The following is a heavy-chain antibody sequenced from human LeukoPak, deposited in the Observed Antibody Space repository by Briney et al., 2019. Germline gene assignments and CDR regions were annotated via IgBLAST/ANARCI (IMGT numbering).Heavy chain of an antibody. Sequence: PGGSLRLSCTASGFSFSGHWMHWARQLPGKGLVWVSRISPTGGTTSYADSVKGRFTVSRDNAKNSLYLQMNSLRDEDTAVYFCARRPYSDTSGRLSDVWGQGTTVTVSS. J-gene: IGHJ6*02. CDR2: ISPTGGTT. CDR3: ARRPYSDTSGRLSDV. D-gene: IGHD3-22*01. V-gene: IGHV3-74*01. CDR1: GFSFSGHW.